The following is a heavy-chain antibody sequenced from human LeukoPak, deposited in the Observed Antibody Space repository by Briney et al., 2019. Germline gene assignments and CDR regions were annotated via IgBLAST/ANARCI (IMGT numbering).Heavy chain of an antibody. CDR1: GGSISSGGYY. CDR3: ASMGPMLWFGELLWDAFDI. Sequence: SETLSLTCDVYGGSISSGGYYWSWIRQHPGKGLEWIGYIYYSGSTYYNPSLKSRVTISVDTSKNQFSLKLSSVTAADTAVYYCASMGPMLWFGELLWDAFDIWGQGTMVTVSS. J-gene: IGHJ3*02. CDR2: IYYSGST. D-gene: IGHD3-10*01. V-gene: IGHV4-31*11.